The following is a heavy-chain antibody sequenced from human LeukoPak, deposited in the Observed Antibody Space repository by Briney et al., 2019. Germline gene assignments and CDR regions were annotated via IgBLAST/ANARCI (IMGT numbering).Heavy chain of an antibody. CDR1: GGSISSYY. Sequence: SETLSLTCTVSGGSISSYYWSWIRQPPGKGLEWIGYIYYSGSTNYNPSLRSRLTISVDTSKNQFSLKLSSVTAADTAVYYCARGRITMVRGVISPYYFDYWGQGTLVTVSS. V-gene: IGHV4-59*01. J-gene: IGHJ4*02. CDR2: IYYSGST. D-gene: IGHD3-10*01. CDR3: ARGRITMVRGVISPYYFDY.